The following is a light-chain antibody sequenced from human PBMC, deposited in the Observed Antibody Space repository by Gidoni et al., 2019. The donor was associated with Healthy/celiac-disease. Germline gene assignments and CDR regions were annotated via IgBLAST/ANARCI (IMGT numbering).Light chain of an antibody. CDR2: DTS. V-gene: IGKV3-11*01. CDR3: QQRSNWPIT. Sequence: DIVLTQSPATLSLSPGERATLSCRASQSVSSYLAWYQQKPGHAPGLLIYDTSNRATGIPARFNGSGSGTDFTLTISSLEPEDFAVYYCQQRSNWPITFGQGTRLEIK. CDR1: QSVSSY. J-gene: IGKJ5*01.